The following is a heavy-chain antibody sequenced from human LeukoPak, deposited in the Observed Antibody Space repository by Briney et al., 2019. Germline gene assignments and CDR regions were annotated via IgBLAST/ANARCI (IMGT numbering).Heavy chain of an antibody. CDR3: AREYCSSISCYFDY. CDR2: IYYSGST. J-gene: IGHJ4*02. Sequence: TSETLPLTCTVSGGSISGYYWTWIRQPPGKGLEWIGYIYYSGSTDYNPSLKSRVTISVDTSKNQFSLKLSSVTAADTAVYYCAREYCSSISCYFDYWGQGTLVTVSS. V-gene: IGHV4-59*01. D-gene: IGHD2-2*01. CDR1: GGSISGYY.